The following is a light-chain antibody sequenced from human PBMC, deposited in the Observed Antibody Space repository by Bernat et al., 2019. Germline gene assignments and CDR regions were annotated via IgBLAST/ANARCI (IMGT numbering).Light chain of an antibody. CDR1: SSDVGAYNY. CDR2: DVS. CDR3: SSVSTTSTPVV. Sequence: QSALNQPASVSGSLGQSITLSCTGTSSDVGAYNYVSWYQQHPGRAPKLMIFDVSNRPSGVSDRFSGSKSGNTASLTISGLRPEDEADYYCSSVSTTSTPVVFGGGTKLTVL. J-gene: IGLJ3*02. V-gene: IGLV2-14*03.